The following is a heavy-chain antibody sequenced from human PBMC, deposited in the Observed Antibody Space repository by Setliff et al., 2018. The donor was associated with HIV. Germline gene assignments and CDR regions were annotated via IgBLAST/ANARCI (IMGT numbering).Heavy chain of an antibody. V-gene: IGHV5-51*01. CDR3: ARFWNSGSYRDAFDI. J-gene: IGHJ3*02. CDR1: GYSFTSYW. CDR2: IYPGDSDT. D-gene: IGHD1-26*01. Sequence: PGESLKISCKGSGYSFTSYWIGWVRQMSGKGLEWMGIIYPGDSDTRSSPSFQGQVIISADKSISTAYLQWSRLKASDSAMYYCARFWNSGSYRDAFDIWGQGTMVTVSS.